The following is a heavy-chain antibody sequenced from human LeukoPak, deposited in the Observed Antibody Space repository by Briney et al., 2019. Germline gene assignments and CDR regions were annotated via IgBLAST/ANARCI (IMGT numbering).Heavy chain of an antibody. J-gene: IGHJ4*02. CDR2: INHSGST. CDR1: GGSFSGYY. V-gene: IGHV4-34*01. CDR3: ARTSVDTAMVYMGDY. Sequence: SETLSLTCAVYGGSFSGYYWSWIRQPPGKGLEWIGEINHSGSTNYNPSLKSRVTISVDTSKNQFSLKLSSVTAADTAVYYCARTSVDTAMVYMGDYWGQGTLVTVSS. D-gene: IGHD5-18*01.